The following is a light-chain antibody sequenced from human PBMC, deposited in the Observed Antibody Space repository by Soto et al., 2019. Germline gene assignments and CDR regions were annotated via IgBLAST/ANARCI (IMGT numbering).Light chain of an antibody. CDR2: AAS. V-gene: IGKV1-12*01. Sequence: DIQMTQSPSSVSASVGARVTITCRASQGISSWLAKYQQKSGKAPKLLIYAASSLQLGVPSRISGSGSGTAFTRTISSLQPEDFAAYYGEQDNSFPLTCGGGTKVEIK. J-gene: IGKJ4*01. CDR3: EQDNSFPLT. CDR1: QGISSW.